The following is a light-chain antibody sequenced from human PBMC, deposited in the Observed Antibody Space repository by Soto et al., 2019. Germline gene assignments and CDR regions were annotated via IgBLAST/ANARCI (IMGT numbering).Light chain of an antibody. CDR1: SSNIGSNT. V-gene: IGLV1-44*01. Sequence: QSVLTQPPSASGTPGQRVTISCSGSSSNIGSNTVNWYQQLPGTAPKLLIYSINQRPSGVPDRFSGSKSGTSASLAISGLQSEDEADYCCAVWDDSLNGWVFGGGTKLTVL. CDR3: AVWDDSLNGWV. J-gene: IGLJ3*02. CDR2: SIN.